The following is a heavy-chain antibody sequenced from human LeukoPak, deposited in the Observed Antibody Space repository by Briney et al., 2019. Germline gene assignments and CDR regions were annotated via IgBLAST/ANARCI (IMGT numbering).Heavy chain of an antibody. D-gene: IGHD3-22*01. CDR3: ARVQLWFYDSSGYSRAFDI. CDR1: GYTFTGYY. Sequence: ASVKVSCKASGYTFTGYYMHWVRQAPGQGLEWMGWINPNSGGTNYAQKFQGRVTMTRDTSISTAYMELSRLRSDDTAVYYCARVQLWFYDSSGYSRAFDIWGQGTMVTVSS. V-gene: IGHV1-2*02. J-gene: IGHJ3*02. CDR2: INPNSGGT.